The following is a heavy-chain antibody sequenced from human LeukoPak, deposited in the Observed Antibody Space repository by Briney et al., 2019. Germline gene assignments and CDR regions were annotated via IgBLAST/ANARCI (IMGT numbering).Heavy chain of an antibody. CDR3: ARDPALLGYCKSVSCQVTYGMDV. V-gene: IGHV1-69*04. D-gene: IGHD2-15*01. J-gene: IGHJ6*02. Sequence: ASVKVSCKAHGGTFNNDGISWVRQAPGQGLEWMGRIIPALNIVNYAQKFQGRVTITADKFTNTAYMELSSLRSEDTAVYYCARDPALLGYCKSVSCQVTYGMDVWGQGTTVTVSS. CDR2: IIPALNIV. CDR1: GGTFNNDG.